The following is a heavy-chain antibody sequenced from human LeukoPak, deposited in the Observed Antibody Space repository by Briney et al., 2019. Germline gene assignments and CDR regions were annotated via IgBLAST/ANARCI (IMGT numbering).Heavy chain of an antibody. V-gene: IGHV4-59*01. CDR3: ARGFNTYSSSWQNFDY. J-gene: IGHJ4*02. CDR1: GGSISRYY. D-gene: IGHD6-13*01. CDR2: IYYSGST. Sequence: SETLSLTCTVSGGSISRYYWSWIRQPPGKGLEWIGYIYYSGSTNYNPSLKSRVTISVDTSKNQFSLKLSSVTAADTAVYYCARGFNTYSSSWQNFDYWGQGTLVTVSS.